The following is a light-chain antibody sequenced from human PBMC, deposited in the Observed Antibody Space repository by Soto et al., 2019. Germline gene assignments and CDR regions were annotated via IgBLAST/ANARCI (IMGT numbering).Light chain of an antibody. CDR2: DAS. J-gene: IGKJ3*01. CDR1: QSVYSSH. Sequence: EIVLTQSPGTLSLSPGERATLSCRASQSVYSSHLAWYRQKPGQVPRLLIYDASSRATGIPDRFSGSGSGTDFTLTISRLEPEDFAVYYCQQYHSAPFTLGPGTKVDIK. V-gene: IGKV3-20*01. CDR3: QQYHSAPFT.